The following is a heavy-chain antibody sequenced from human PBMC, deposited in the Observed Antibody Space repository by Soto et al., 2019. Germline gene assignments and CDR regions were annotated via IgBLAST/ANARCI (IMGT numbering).Heavy chain of an antibody. J-gene: IGHJ6*02. CDR3: ARDNSNYYYYGMDV. CDR1: GGSISSGGYY. D-gene: IGHD4-4*01. V-gene: IGHV4-31*03. CDR2: IYYSGST. Sequence: NPSETLSLTCTVSGGSISSGGYYWSWIRQHPGKGLEWIGYIYYSGSTYYNPSLKSRVTISVDTSKNQFSLKLSSVTAADTAVYYCARDNSNYYYYGMDVWGQGTTVTVSS.